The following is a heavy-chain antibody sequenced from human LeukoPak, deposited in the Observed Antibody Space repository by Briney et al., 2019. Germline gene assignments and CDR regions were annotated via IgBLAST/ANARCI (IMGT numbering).Heavy chain of an antibody. D-gene: IGHD2-8*02. CDR3: ARSGHGFDY. CDR2: IYYSGST. Sequence: SETLSLTCTVSGDSISSYSWSWIRQPPGKGLEWVGYIYYSGSTNYNPSLKSRVTISVDTSKNQFSLKLSSVTTADTAVYYCARSGHGFDYWGQGTLVTVSS. CDR1: GDSISSYS. V-gene: IGHV4-59*01. J-gene: IGHJ4*02.